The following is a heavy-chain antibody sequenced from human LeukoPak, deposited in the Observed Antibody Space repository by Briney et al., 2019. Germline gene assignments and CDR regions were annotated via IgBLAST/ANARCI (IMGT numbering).Heavy chain of an antibody. D-gene: IGHD3-10*01. V-gene: IGHV3-7*01. CDR1: GFTFSSYA. CDR3: ARDGSPD. CDR2: IKQDGSEK. Sequence: GGSLRLSCAASGFTFSSYAMSWVRQAPGKGLEWVANIKQDGSEKYYVDSVKGRFTISRDNAKNSLYLQMNSLRAEDTAVYYCARDGSPDWGQGTLVTVSS. J-gene: IGHJ4*02.